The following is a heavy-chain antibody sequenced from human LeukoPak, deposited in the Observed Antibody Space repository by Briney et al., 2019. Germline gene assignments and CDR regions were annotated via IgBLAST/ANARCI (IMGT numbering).Heavy chain of an antibody. J-gene: IGHJ4*02. V-gene: IGHV4-39*01. CDR1: GGSISSSSYY. Sequence: PSETLSLTCTVSGGSISSSSYYWGWIRQPPGKGLEWIGGIYYSGSTYCNPTIKCRVTISVDTAKNQFSLKLSSVPAADTAVYYCARVGYCSSTRCKPRYDYGGQGTLVTVSS. D-gene: IGHD2-2*03. CDR3: ARVGYCSSTRCKPRYDY. CDR2: IYYSGST.